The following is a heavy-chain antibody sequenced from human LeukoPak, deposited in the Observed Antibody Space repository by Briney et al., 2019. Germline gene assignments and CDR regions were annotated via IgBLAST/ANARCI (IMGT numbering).Heavy chain of an antibody. D-gene: IGHD3-10*01. CDR3: ARDDVWFGESGYYYYYMDV. CDR2: IYTSGST. Sequence: PSETLSLTCTVSGGSISSYYWSWIRQPAGKGLEWIGRIYTSGSTNYNPSLKSRVTMSVDTSKNQFSLKLSSVTAADTAVYYCARDDVWFGESGYYYYYMDVWGKGTTVTISS. CDR1: GGSISSYY. V-gene: IGHV4-4*07. J-gene: IGHJ6*03.